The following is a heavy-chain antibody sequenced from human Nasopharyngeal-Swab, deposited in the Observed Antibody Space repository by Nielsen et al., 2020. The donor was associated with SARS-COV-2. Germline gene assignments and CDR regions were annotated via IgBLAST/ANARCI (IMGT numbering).Heavy chain of an antibody. V-gene: IGHV3-23*03. CDR2: IYSGGSST. CDR3: AKGWVSSSPPSFDY. J-gene: IGHJ4*02. Sequence: GESLKISCAASGFNFSNYAMSWARQAPGKGLEWVSVIYSGGSSTYYADSVKGRFTISRDNSKNTLYLQMNSLRAEDTAVYYCAKGWVSSSPPSFDYWGQGTLVTVSS. CDR1: GFNFSNYA. D-gene: IGHD6-6*01.